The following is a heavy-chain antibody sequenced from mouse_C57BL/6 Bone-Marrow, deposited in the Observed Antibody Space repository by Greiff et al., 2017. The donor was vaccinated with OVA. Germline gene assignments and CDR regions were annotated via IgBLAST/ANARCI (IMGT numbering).Heavy chain of an antibody. CDR1: GFSLTSYG. J-gene: IGHJ4*01. Sequence: VKLMESGPGLVQPSQSLSITCTVSGFSLTSYGVHWVRQSPGKGLEWLGVIWSGGSTDYNAAFISRLSISKDNSKSQVFFKMNSLQADDTAIYYCARNYYGSSHYYYAMDYWGQGTSVTVSS. D-gene: IGHD1-1*01. V-gene: IGHV2-2*01. CDR3: ARNYYGSSHYYYAMDY. CDR2: IWSGGST.